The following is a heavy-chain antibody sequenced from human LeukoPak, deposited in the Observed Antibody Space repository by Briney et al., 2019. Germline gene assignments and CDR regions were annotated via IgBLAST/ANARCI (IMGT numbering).Heavy chain of an antibody. V-gene: IGHV3-74*01. CDR3: TRDLFDYTSGWYYY. Sequence: PGGSLRLSCAASGFTFSSYWMHWVRQVPGKGLVCVSRINSDGGSISYADSVKGRFTISRDNAKNTLYLQMNSLRAEDTAVYYCTRDLFDYTSGWYYYWGQGTLVTVSS. J-gene: IGHJ4*02. CDR1: GFTFSSYW. D-gene: IGHD6-19*01. CDR2: INSDGGSI.